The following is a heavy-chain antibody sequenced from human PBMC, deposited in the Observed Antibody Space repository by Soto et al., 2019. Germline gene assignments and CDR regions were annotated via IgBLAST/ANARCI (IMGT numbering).Heavy chain of an antibody. J-gene: IGHJ4*02. CDR2: IRSKANSYAT. CDR1: GFTFSGSA. CDR3: TRHADETDYDYIWGSYRSSQIDY. D-gene: IGHD3-16*02. Sequence: GGSLRLSCAASGFTFSGSAMHWVRQASGKGLEWVGRIRSKANSYATAYAASVKGRFTISRDDSKNTAYLQMNSLKTEDTAVYYCTRHADETDYDYIWGSYRSSQIDYWGQGTLVTVSS. V-gene: IGHV3-73*01.